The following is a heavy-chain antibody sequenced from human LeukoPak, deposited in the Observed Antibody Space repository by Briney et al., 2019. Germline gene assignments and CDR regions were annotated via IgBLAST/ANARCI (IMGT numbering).Heavy chain of an antibody. J-gene: IGHJ3*02. CDR2: ISYDGSNK. Sequence: GRSLRLSCAASGFTFSSYGMQWVRQAPGKGLEWVAVISYDGSNKYYADSVKGRFTISRDNSKNTLYLQMNSLKTEDTAVYYCTTTEITMIVPGDAFDIWGQGTMVTVSS. D-gene: IGHD3-22*01. CDR1: GFTFSSYG. CDR3: TTTEITMIVPGDAFDI. V-gene: IGHV3-30*03.